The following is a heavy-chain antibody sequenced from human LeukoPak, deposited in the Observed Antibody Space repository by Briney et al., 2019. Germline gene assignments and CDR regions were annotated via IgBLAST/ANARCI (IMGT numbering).Heavy chain of an antibody. V-gene: IGHV4-59*01. CDR3: ARGAYSRARRYAFDI. J-gene: IGHJ3*02. Sequence: SETLSLTCTVSGGSISPYYFSWIRQPPGKGLEWIGNLYYSGSTRYNPSLTRRVTISVDTSKNQFSLKLSSVTAADTAVYYCARGAYSRARRYAFDIWGQGTMATVSS. CDR2: LYYSGST. D-gene: IGHD6-13*01. CDR1: GGSISPYY.